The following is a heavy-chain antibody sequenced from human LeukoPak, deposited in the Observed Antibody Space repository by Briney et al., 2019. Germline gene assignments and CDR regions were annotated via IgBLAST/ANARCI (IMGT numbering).Heavy chain of an antibody. Sequence: GGSLRLSCAASGFTVSSNYMSWVRQAPGKGLEWVSVIYSCGSTYYADSVKGRFTISRDNSKNTLYLQMNSLRAEDTAVYYCARGDWNYVSGGYSLDYWGQGTLVTVSS. CDR2: IYSCGST. V-gene: IGHV3-53*05. CDR3: ARGDWNYVSGGYSLDY. J-gene: IGHJ4*02. D-gene: IGHD1-7*01. CDR1: GFTVSSNY.